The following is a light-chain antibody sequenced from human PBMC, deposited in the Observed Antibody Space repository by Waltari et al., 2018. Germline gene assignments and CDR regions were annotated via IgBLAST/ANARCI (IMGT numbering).Light chain of an antibody. Sequence: EIVWTQSPGTLALSPGESATLPCRASQSVSRTLAWYQQQPGQAPRLLIYGATTRATGIPERFSGGGSGTDFSLTISRLEPEDFAVYYCQHYVRLPVTFGQGTKVEIK. CDR3: QHYVRLPVT. CDR1: QSVSRT. CDR2: GAT. V-gene: IGKV3-20*01. J-gene: IGKJ1*01.